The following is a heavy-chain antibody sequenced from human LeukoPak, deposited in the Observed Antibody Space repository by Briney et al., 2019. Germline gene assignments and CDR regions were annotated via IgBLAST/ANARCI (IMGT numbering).Heavy chain of an antibody. CDR2: IYTSGST. CDR3: ARDRTHYDFWSGYYKPNWFDP. CDR1: GGSISSYY. J-gene: IGHJ5*02. Sequence: SETLSLTCTVSGGSISSYYWSWIRQPAGKGLEWIGRIYTSGSTNYNPSLKSRVTMSVDTSKNQSSLKLSSVTAADTAVYYCARDRTHYDFWSGYYKPNWFDPWGQGTLVTVSS. D-gene: IGHD3-3*01. V-gene: IGHV4-4*07.